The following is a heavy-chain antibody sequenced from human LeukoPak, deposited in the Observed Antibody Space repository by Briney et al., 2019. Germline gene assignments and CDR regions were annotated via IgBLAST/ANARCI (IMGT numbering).Heavy chain of an antibody. D-gene: IGHD6-6*01. V-gene: IGHV3-23*01. Sequence: GGSLRLSCAASGFTFSSYAMSWVREAPGGALEWVSPISGSGGSTYYADSVKGRFTISRDNSKNTLYLQMNSLRAEDTAVYYCAKGGQLVWIFVDYWGQGTLVTVSS. CDR3: AKGGQLVWIFVDY. CDR2: ISGSGGST. CDR1: GFTFSSYA. J-gene: IGHJ4*02.